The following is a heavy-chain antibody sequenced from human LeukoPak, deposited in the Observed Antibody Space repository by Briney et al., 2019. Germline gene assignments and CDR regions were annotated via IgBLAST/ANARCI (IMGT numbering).Heavy chain of an antibody. J-gene: IGHJ4*02. Sequence: SETLSLTCTVSGGSISSYYWSWIRQPPGKGLEWIGYIYYSGSTNYNPSLKSRVTISVDTSKNQFSLKLSSVTAADTAVYYCARGSNENCPAGLDYWGQGTLVTVSS. D-gene: IGHD2-8*01. CDR3: ARGSNENCPAGLDY. CDR2: IYYSGST. CDR1: GGSISSYY. V-gene: IGHV4-59*01.